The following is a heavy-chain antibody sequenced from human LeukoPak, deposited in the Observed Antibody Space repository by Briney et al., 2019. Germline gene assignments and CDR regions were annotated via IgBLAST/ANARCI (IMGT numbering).Heavy chain of an antibody. V-gene: IGHV3-48*04. CDR1: GFTFSSYS. D-gene: IGHD5-18*01. J-gene: IGHJ4*02. CDR2: ISSSSSTI. CDR3: ARETPDTALDY. Sequence: PGGSLRLSCAASGFTFSSYSMNWVRQAPGKGLEWVSYISSSSSTIYYADSVKGRFTISRDNAKNSLYLQMNSLRAEDTAVYYCARETPDTALDYWGQGTLVTVSS.